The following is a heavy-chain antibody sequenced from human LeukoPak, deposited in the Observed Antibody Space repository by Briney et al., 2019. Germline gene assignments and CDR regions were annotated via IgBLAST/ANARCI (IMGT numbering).Heavy chain of an antibody. Sequence: SETLSLTCTVSGGSISSYYWSWIRQPPGKGLEWIGYIYYSGSTNYNPTLKSRVTISVDTSKNQFSLKLSSVTAADTAVYYCARQDYRGGYYYLDSWGQGTLVTVSS. D-gene: IGHD3-22*01. V-gene: IGHV4-59*01. J-gene: IGHJ4*02. CDR2: IYYSGST. CDR3: ARQDYRGGYYYLDS. CDR1: GGSISSYY.